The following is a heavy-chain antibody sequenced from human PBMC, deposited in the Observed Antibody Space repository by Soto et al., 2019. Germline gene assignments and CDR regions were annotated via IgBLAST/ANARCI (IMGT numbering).Heavy chain of an antibody. CDR3: ARDPTMVGIDY. Sequence: GGSLRLSCAASGSTFRSYGMHWVRQAPCKGLEWVAVIWHNGGNKYHADSVKGRFTISRDNSNNTLFLQMNSLRAEDTAVYYCARDPTMVGIDYWGQGVLVTVYS. V-gene: IGHV3-33*01. D-gene: IGHD3-10*01. CDR1: GSTFRSYG. CDR2: IWHNGGNK. J-gene: IGHJ4*02.